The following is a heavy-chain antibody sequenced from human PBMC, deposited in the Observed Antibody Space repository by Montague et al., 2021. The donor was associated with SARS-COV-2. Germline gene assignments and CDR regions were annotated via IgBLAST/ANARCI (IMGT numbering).Heavy chain of an antibody. D-gene: IGHD4-17*01. Sequence: SRSLSLSASGFPFSSYAMHWVRQAPGKGLEWVAVISYDGSNKYYADSVKGRFTISRDNSKNTLYLQMNSLRAEDTAVYYCASKLADYGDFDYWGQGTLVTVSS. CDR2: ISYDGSNK. CDR3: ASKLADYGDFDY. J-gene: IGHJ4*02. V-gene: IGHV3-30-3*01. CDR1: GFPFSSYA.